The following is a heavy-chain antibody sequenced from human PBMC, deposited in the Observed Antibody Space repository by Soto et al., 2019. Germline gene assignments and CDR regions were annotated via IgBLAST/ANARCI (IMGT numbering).Heavy chain of an antibody. J-gene: IGHJ4*02. Sequence: SLRLSCAASGFTFSSYAMHWVRQAPGKGLEWVAVISYDGSNKYYADSVKGRFTISRDNSKNTLYLQMNSLRAEDTAVYYCARDDSRRIAVAGTFGYWGQGTLVTVSS. CDR2: ISYDGSNK. CDR1: GFTFSSYA. CDR3: ARDDSRRIAVAGTFGY. D-gene: IGHD6-19*01. V-gene: IGHV3-30-3*01.